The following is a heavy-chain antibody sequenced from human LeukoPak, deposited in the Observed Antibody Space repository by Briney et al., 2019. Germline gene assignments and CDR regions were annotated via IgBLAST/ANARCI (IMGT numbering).Heavy chain of an antibody. CDR2: ISSNGSIT. CDR3: ARVPRPIFGVLGYYMDV. CDR1: GFTFSSYA. V-gene: IGHV3-64*01. D-gene: IGHD3-3*01. J-gene: IGHJ6*03. Sequence: GGSLRLSCAASGFTFSSYAMHWVRQAPGKGLEYVSAISSNGSITFYANSVKGRFTISRDNSQNTLYLQMGSLRVEDMAVYYCARVPRPIFGVLGYYMDVWGKGTTVTVSS.